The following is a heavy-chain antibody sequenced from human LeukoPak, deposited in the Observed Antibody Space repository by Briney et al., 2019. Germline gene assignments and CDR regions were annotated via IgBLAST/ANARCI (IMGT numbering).Heavy chain of an antibody. CDR2: INHSGST. Sequence: SETLSLTCAVYGGSFSGYYWSWIRQPPGKGLEWIGEINHSGSTNYNPSLKSRVTISVDTSKNQFSLKLSSVTAADTAVYYCARPGVPAARSNWFDPWGQGTLVTVSS. J-gene: IGHJ5*02. D-gene: IGHD2-2*01. V-gene: IGHV4-34*01. CDR1: GGSFSGYY. CDR3: ARPGVPAARSNWFDP.